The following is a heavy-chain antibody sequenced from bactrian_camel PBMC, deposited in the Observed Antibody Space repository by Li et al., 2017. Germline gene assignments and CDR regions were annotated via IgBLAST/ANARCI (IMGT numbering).Heavy chain of an antibody. V-gene: IGHV3S31*01. Sequence: VESGGGLVQPGGSLRLSCAASGFTFSTYSMTWVRQAPGKGLEWVSTIGVGVSTYYADSVKGRFTISRDNAKNTLYLHLNSLKTEDTAMYYCAKVFHESWVTVVAGTTDFGYWGQGTQVTVS. J-gene: IGHJ6*01. CDR1: GFTFSTYS. CDR2: TIGVGVST. D-gene: IGHD6*01. CDR3: AKVFHESWVTVVAGTTDFGY.